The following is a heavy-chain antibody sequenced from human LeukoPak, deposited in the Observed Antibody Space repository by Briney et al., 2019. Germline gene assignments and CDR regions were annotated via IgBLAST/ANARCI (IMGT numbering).Heavy chain of an antibody. V-gene: IGHV4-59*08. CDR2: IEYSGGT. CDR3: ARVKYSSGSTSSWFDP. D-gene: IGHD3-10*01. J-gene: IGHJ5*02. CDR1: GGSISNYH. Sequence: PSETLSLTCTVSGGSISNYHWSWFRQSPGTGLEWIGYIEYSGGTTYNSSLKSRVTISVDTSKSQFSLKLNSMTAADTAVYYCARVKYSSGSTSSWFDPWGQGTPVAVSS.